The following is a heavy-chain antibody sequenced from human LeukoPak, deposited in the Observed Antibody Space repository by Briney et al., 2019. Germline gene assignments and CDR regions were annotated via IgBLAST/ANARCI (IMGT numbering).Heavy chain of an antibody. CDR1: GYTFTSYD. V-gene: IGHV1-8*01. CDR2: MNPNSGNT. Sequence: GASVKVSCKASGYTFTSYDFNWVRQATGQGLEWMGWMNPNSGNTGYAQKFQGRVTMTRNTSISTAYMELSSLRSEDTALYYCARGKAMARGVMGSWFDPWGQGTLVTVSS. D-gene: IGHD3-10*01. CDR3: ARGKAMARGVMGSWFDP. J-gene: IGHJ5*02.